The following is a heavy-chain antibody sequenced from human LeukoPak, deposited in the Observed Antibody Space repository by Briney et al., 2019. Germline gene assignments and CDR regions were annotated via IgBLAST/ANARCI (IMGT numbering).Heavy chain of an antibody. CDR3: ARDQTAAAGGEFDY. J-gene: IGHJ4*02. CDR1: GASITSYY. Sequence: SETLSLTCTVSGASITSYYWSWIRQPPGRGLEWIGYIYSSVSTNYNPSLKSRVTISVDTSKNQFSLKLSSVTAADTAVYYCARDQTAAAGGEFDYWGQGTLVTVSS. D-gene: IGHD6-13*01. CDR2: IYSSVST. V-gene: IGHV4-59*01.